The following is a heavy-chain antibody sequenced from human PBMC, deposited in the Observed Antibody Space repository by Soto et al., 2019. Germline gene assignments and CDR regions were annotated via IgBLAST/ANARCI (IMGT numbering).Heavy chain of an antibody. CDR3: ARDRCGGDCYSFDS. V-gene: IGHV3-9*01. CDR2: VSWNSGSI. Sequence: GGSLRLSCAASGFIFDNHAMNWVRQAPGKGLEWVAGVSWNSGSIDYADSVKGRFTISRDNAKNSLYLQMNSLRAEDTASYYCARDRCGGDCYSFDSWGQGTPVTVTS. J-gene: IGHJ4*02. D-gene: IGHD2-21*02. CDR1: GFIFDNHA.